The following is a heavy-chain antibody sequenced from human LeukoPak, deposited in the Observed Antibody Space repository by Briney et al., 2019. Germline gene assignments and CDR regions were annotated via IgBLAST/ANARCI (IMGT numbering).Heavy chain of an antibody. D-gene: IGHD3-10*01. Sequence: PGGSLRLPCAASGFTFSSYAMSWVRQAPGKGLEWVSDISGSGGSTYYADSVKGRFTISRDNSKNTLYLQMNSLRAEDTAAYYCAKGGIFRFGELLGDYWGQGTLVTVSS. CDR1: GFTFSSYA. V-gene: IGHV3-23*01. CDR3: AKGGIFRFGELLGDY. CDR2: ISGSGGST. J-gene: IGHJ4*02.